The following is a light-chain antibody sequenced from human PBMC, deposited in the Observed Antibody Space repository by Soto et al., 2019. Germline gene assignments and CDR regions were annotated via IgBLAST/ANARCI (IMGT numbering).Light chain of an antibody. J-gene: IGLJ2*01. CDR3: QSYDTSLSGSVV. Sequence: QSVLTQPPSVSGAPGQRVTISCTGSSSDIGAGFDVHWYQQVPGTAPKLLIYGNKNRPSGVPDRFSGSKSGSSASLAITGLQAEDEADYYCQSYDTSLSGSVVFGGGTKVTVL. V-gene: IGLV1-40*01. CDR1: SSDIGAGFD. CDR2: GNK.